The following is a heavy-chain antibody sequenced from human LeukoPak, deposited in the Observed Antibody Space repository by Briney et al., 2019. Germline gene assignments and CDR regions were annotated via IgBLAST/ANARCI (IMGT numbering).Heavy chain of an antibody. CDR3: ARQGGSSSPYYYYYMDV. D-gene: IGHD6-13*01. V-gene: IGHV4-59*08. Sequence: SETLSLTCTVSGGSISSYYWSWIRQPPGKGLEWIAYIYYSGSTNYNPSLKSRVTISVDTSKSQFSLKLTSMTAADTAVYYCARQGGSSSPYYYYYMDVWGKGTTVTVSS. CDR1: GGSISSYY. CDR2: IYYSGST. J-gene: IGHJ6*03.